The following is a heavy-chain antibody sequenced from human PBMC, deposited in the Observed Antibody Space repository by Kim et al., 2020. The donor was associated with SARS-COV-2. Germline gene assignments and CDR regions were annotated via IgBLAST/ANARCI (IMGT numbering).Heavy chain of an antibody. CDR1: GFTFSSYA. Sequence: GGSLRLSCAASGFTFSSYAMHWVRQAPGKGLEWVAVISYDGSNKYYADSVKGRFTISRDNSKNTLYLQMNSLRAEDTAVYYCARDYGYYYDSSGILGVYYYYGMDVWGQGTTVTVSS. V-gene: IGHV3-30*04. D-gene: IGHD3-22*01. CDR3: ARDYGYYYDSSGILGVYYYYGMDV. J-gene: IGHJ6*02. CDR2: ISYDGSNK.